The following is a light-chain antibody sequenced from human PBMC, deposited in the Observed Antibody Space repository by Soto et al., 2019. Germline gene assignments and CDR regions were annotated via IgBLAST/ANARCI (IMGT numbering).Light chain of an antibody. V-gene: IGKV3-15*01. Sequence: EIVMTQSPATLSVSPGERATLSCRAGQSVGSDLAWYQQRPGQAPRLVIFGASTRAAGIPARFSGSGSGTEFTLTISSLQSEDLAVYYCQQYNNWPPYTFGQGTKLEIK. J-gene: IGKJ2*01. CDR1: QSVGSD. CDR3: QQYNNWPPYT. CDR2: GAS.